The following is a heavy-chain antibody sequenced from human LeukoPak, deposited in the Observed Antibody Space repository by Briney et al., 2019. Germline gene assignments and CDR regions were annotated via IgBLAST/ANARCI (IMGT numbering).Heavy chain of an antibody. CDR2: IYYSGST. Sequence: SETLSLTCTVSGGSISSYYWSWIRQPPGRGLEWIGYIYYSGSTNYNPSLKSRVTISVDTSKNQFSLKLSSVTAADTAVYYCARVDGSCSGGSCPSGNWFDPWGQGTLVTVSS. V-gene: IGHV4-59*01. CDR1: GGSISSYY. D-gene: IGHD2-15*01. CDR3: ARVDGSCSGGSCPSGNWFDP. J-gene: IGHJ5*02.